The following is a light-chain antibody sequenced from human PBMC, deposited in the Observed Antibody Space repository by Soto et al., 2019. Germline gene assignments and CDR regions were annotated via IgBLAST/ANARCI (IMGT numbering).Light chain of an antibody. CDR1: QSVYSN. J-gene: IGKJ1*01. V-gene: IGKV3-15*01. Sequence: EIVMTQSPATLSVSPGERATLSCRASQSVYSNLAWYQQKPGQAPRLLIYGASSRASRIPVRFSGSGSGTDFTLTISSLQSEDFAVYYCQQYNSWPRTFGQGTKVEIK. CDR2: GAS. CDR3: QQYNSWPRT.